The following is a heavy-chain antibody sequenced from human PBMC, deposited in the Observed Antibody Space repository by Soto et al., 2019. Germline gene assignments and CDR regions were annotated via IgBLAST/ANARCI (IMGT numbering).Heavy chain of an antibody. V-gene: IGHV1-18*01. J-gene: IGHJ6*03. CDR3: ARPAVVPAAMRRNYYYYMDV. Sequence: ASVKVSCKASGYTFTSYGISWVRQAPGQGLEWMGWISAYNGNTNYAQKLQGRVTMTTDTSTSTAYMELRSLRSDDTAVYYCARPAVVPAAMRRNYYYYMDVWGKGTTVTVSS. D-gene: IGHD2-2*01. CDR1: GYTFTSYG. CDR2: ISAYNGNT.